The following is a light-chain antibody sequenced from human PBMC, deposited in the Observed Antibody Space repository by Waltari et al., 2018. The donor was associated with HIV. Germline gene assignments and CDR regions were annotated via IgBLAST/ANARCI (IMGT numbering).Light chain of an antibody. CDR2: DVT. CDR1: SRHVGAYDY. Sequence: QSALTQPASVSGSPGQSLTISCIGSSRHVGAYDYVSWYQHHPGKAPKLLIYDVTHRPSGISARFSGSKSRNTASLTISGLQADDEADYYCGSYTTTSTRGVFGGGTKLTVL. CDR3: GSYTTTSTRGV. J-gene: IGLJ2*01. V-gene: IGLV2-14*03.